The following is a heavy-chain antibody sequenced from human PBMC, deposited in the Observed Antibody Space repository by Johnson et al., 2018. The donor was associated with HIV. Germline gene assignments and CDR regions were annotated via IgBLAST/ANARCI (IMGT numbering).Heavy chain of an antibody. CDR2: ITFDGSNK. Sequence: QVQLVESGGGVVQPGRSLRLSCAASGFTFSNYGMHWVRQAPGKGLEWVAVITFDGSNKYYADSVKGRFTISRDNSKNTLYLQMNSLRAEDTAVYYCARVRPNPTVTTRGAAFDIWGQGTMVTVSS. V-gene: IGHV3-30*03. CDR3: ARVRPNPTVTTRGAAFDI. CDR1: GFTFSNYG. D-gene: IGHD4-17*01. J-gene: IGHJ3*02.